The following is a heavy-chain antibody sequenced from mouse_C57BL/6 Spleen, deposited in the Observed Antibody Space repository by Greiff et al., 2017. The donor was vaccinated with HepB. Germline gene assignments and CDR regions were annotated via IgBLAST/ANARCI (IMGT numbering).Heavy chain of an antibody. D-gene: IGHD1-1*01. CDR2: INPSSGYT. CDR1: GYTFTSYT. CDR3: ARFTTVVATGFDY. Sequence: VQLQQSGAELARPGASVKMSCKASGYTFTSYTMHWVKQRPGQGLEWIGYINPSSGYTKYNQKFKDKATLTADKSSSTAYMQLSSLTSEDSAVYYCARFTTVVATGFDYWGQGTTLTVSS. J-gene: IGHJ2*01. V-gene: IGHV1-4*01.